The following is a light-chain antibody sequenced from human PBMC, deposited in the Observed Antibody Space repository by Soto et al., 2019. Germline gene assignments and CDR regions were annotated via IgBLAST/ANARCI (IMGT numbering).Light chain of an antibody. J-gene: IGLJ1*01. CDR1: SSDVGGYNY. CDR3: SSYAGSNNKV. CDR2: DVS. Sequence: QSALTQPPSASGSPGQSVTISCTGTSSDVGGYNYVSWYQQHPGRAPKLLIYDVSKRPSGVPDRFSGSKSGNTASLTVSGLQADDEADYYCSSYAGSNNKVFGTGTKLTVL. V-gene: IGLV2-8*01.